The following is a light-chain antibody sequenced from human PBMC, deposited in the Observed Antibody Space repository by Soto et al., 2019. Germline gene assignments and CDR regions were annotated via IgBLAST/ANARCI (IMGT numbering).Light chain of an antibody. J-gene: IGKJ1*01. CDR2: GAS. Sequence: EIVMTQSPATLSVSPGERATLSCRASQSVSSNLAWYQQKPGQATSLLIYGASTRATGIPARFSGSGSGTDFTLTISSLQSEDFAVYYCQQYNNWPRTFGQGTKVDIK. CDR1: QSVSSN. V-gene: IGKV3-15*01. CDR3: QQYNNWPRT.